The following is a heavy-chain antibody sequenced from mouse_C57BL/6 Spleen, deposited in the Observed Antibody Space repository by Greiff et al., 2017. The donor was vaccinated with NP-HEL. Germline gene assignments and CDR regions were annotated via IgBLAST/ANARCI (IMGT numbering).Heavy chain of an antibody. CDR3: ARDGAVYYDYDFWYFDV. CDR2: IYYSGTI. J-gene: IGHJ1*03. V-gene: IGHV3-5*01. CDR1: GISITTGNYR. Sequence: DVKLQESGPGLVKPSQTVFLTCTVTGISITTGNYRWSWIRQFPGNKLEWIGYIYYSGTITYNPSLTSRTTITRDTPKNQFFLEMNSLTAEDTATYYCARDGAVYYDYDFWYFDVWGTGTTVTVSS. D-gene: IGHD2-4*01.